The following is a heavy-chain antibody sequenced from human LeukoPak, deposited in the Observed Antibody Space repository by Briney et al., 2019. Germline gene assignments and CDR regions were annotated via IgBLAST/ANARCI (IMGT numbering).Heavy chain of an antibody. J-gene: IGHJ4*02. Sequence: PGGPLRLSCAASGFTFRSYAVSWVRQAPGNGLEWVSAIGGSDGKTYYADSVKGRFTISRDNSKNTLYLQMNSLRAEDTALYYCAKEAHYPHMGTYLVTIDSWGQGTLVTVSS. CDR3: AKEAHYPHMGTYLVTIDS. CDR2: IGGSDGKT. V-gene: IGHV3-23*01. D-gene: IGHD3-9*01. CDR1: GFTFRSYA.